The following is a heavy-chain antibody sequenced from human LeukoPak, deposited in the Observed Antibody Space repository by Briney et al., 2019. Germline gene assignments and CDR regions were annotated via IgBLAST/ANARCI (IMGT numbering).Heavy chain of an antibody. CDR1: GFTFSSYG. CDR3: ARDVLYDSIAYYSDC. J-gene: IGHJ4*02. Sequence: GGSLRLSCAASGFTFSSYGMHWVRQAPGKGLEWVAFIRYDGSNKYYADSVKGRFTISRDNAKHSLYLQMNSLTTEDTAFYYCARDVLYDSIAYYSDCWGQGTLVTVSS. CDR2: IRYDGSNK. V-gene: IGHV3-30*02. D-gene: IGHD3-22*01.